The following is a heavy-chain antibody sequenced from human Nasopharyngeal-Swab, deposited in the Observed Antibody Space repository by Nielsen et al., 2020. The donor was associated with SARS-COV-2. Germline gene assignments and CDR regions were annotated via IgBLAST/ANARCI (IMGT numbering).Heavy chain of an antibody. D-gene: IGHD3-3*01. Sequence: SETLPLTCAVYGGSFSGYYWSWIRQPPGKGLEWIGEINHSGSTNYNPSLKSRVTISVDTSKNQFSLNLTSVTAADTAVYYCARRLTLESFWYFDLWGRGTLVTVSS. CDR3: ARRLTLESFWYFDL. V-gene: IGHV4-34*01. J-gene: IGHJ2*01. CDR2: INHSGST. CDR1: GGSFSGYY.